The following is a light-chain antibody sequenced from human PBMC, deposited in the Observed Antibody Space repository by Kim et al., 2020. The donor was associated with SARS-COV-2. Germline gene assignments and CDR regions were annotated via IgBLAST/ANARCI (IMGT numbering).Light chain of an antibody. Sequence: GDRVTITCRASQSINSWLAWYQQKTGKAPKLLIYKASGLESGVPSRFSGSESGTEFTLTISSLQPDDSATYYCHQYNSYPYTFGQGTKLEIK. V-gene: IGKV1-5*03. CDR3: HQYNSYPYT. CDR2: KAS. CDR1: QSINSW. J-gene: IGKJ2*01.